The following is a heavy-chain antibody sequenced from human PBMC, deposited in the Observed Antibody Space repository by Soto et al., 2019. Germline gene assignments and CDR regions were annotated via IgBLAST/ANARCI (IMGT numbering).Heavy chain of an antibody. CDR3: ATVTATSSGYLPPPL. Sequence: GASVKVSCKVSGYTLTELSMHWVRQAPGKGLEWMGGFDPEDDETIYAQKFQGRVTMTEDTSTDTAYMELSSLRSEDTAVSYCATVTATSSGYLPPPLWGQGTLVTVSP. D-gene: IGHD3-22*01. CDR2: FDPEDDET. V-gene: IGHV1-24*01. CDR1: GYTLTELS. J-gene: IGHJ4*02.